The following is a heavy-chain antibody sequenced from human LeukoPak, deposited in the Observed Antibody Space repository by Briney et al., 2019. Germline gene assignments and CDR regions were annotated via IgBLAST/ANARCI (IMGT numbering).Heavy chain of an antibody. V-gene: IGHV4-59*01. J-gene: IGHJ4*02. D-gene: IGHD3-16*02. CDR2: IYFSGST. CDR3: ARYVWGSYPTFEDY. Sequence: PSETLSLTCTVCGGSISSYYWSWIRQPPGKGLEWIGYIYFSGSTNYNPSLKSRVTISVDTSKNQFSLKLSSVTAADTAVYYCARYVWGSYPTFEDYWGQGTLVTVSS. CDR1: GGSISSYY.